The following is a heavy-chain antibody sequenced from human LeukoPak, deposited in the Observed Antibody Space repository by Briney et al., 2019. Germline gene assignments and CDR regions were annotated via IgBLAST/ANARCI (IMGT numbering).Heavy chain of an antibody. V-gene: IGHV3-21*01. CDR2: ISSSSSYI. CDR1: GFTFSSHW. J-gene: IGHJ4*02. Sequence: GGSLRLSCAASGFTFSSHWMHWVRQAPGKGLEWVSSISSSSSYIYYADSVKGRFTISRDNAKNSLYLQMNSLRAEDTAVYYCARAGLSDFWSGYPNYYFDYWGQGTLVTVSS. CDR3: ARAGLSDFWSGYPNYYFDY. D-gene: IGHD3-3*01.